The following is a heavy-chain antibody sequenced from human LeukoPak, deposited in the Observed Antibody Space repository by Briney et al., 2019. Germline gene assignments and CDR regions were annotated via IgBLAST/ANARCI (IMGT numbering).Heavy chain of an antibody. CDR1: GGSINSTTW. Sequence: SETLSLTCTISGGSINSTTWWSWVRQPPGKGLEWIGEINHSGSTNYNPSLKSRVTMSVDTSKNQFSLKVNSMTAADTAVYYCAKGSTVFGVVIRTYLDYWGQGTLVTVSS. CDR3: AKGSTVFGVVIRTYLDY. CDR2: INHSGST. V-gene: IGHV4-4*02. J-gene: IGHJ4*02. D-gene: IGHD3-3*01.